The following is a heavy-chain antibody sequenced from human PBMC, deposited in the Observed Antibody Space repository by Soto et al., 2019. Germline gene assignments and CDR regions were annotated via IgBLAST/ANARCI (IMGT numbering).Heavy chain of an antibody. CDR2: IYHSGST. Sequence: QLQLQESGSGLVKPSQTLSLTCAVSGGSISSGGYSWSWIRQPPGKGLEWIGYIYHSGSTYYNPSLKSRVTISVDRSKNQFSLTLSSVTAADTDVYYCARVNPDYYDSRGYYNGSFYYYGMDVWGQGTTVTVSS. CDR1: GGSISSGGYS. CDR3: ARVNPDYYDSRGYYNGSFYYYGMDV. V-gene: IGHV4-30-2*01. J-gene: IGHJ6*02. D-gene: IGHD3-22*01.